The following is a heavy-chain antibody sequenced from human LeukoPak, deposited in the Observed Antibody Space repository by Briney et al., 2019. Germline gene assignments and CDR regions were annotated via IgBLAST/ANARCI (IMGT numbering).Heavy chain of an antibody. CDR1: GYTFTSYY. CDR3: ARVNSLGPYDYFDY. D-gene: IGHD3-16*02. Sequence: ASVKVSCKASGYTFTSYYMHWVRQAPGQGLEWMGIINPSGGSTSYAQKFQGRVTITRDTPTSTVYMELSSLRAEDTDVYYCARVNSLGPYDYFDYWGQGTTVTVSS. J-gene: IGHJ4*03. CDR2: INPSGGST. V-gene: IGHV1-46*01.